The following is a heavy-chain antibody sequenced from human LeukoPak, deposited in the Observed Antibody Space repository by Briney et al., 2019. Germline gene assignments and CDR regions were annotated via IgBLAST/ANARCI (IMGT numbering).Heavy chain of an antibody. CDR3: ARDPSYYDILTGYSRPNPFDY. D-gene: IGHD3-9*01. Sequence: ASVKVSCKXSGYTFTSYGISWVRQAPGQGLEWMGWISAYNGNTNYSQKLQGRVTMTTDTSTSTAYMELRSLRSDDTAVYYCARDPSYYDILTGYSRPNPFDYWGQGTLVTVSS. V-gene: IGHV1-18*01. J-gene: IGHJ4*02. CDR1: GYTFTSYG. CDR2: ISAYNGNT.